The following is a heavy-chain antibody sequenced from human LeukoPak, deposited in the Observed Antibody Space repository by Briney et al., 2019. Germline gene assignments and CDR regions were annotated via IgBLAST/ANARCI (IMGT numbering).Heavy chain of an antibody. CDR1: GFTFSSYT. CDR3: AIGFLVGANQFDY. CDR2: ISYDGSNK. J-gene: IGHJ4*02. Sequence: GGSLRLSCAASGFTFSSYTVHWVRQAPGKGLEWVTVISYDGSNKYYADSVKGRFTISRDNSKNTLSLQMNSLRAEDTAVYYCAIGFLVGANQFDYWGQGTLVTVSS. V-gene: IGHV3-30-3*01. D-gene: IGHD1-26*01.